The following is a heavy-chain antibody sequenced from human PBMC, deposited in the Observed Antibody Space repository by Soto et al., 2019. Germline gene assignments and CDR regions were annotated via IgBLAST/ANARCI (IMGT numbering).Heavy chain of an antibody. D-gene: IGHD3-16*01. Sequence: PGGSLRLSCTASGFTFGDYAMSWVRQAPGKGLEWVSLISATGGGTYYADSAKGRFTISRDNSHNTLYLQVHSLTAEDTAVYYCAKDRRAGGNSAFYFDFWGQGAQVTVSS. CDR3: AKDRRAGGNSAFYFDF. CDR1: GFTFGDYA. J-gene: IGHJ4*02. CDR2: ISATGGGT. V-gene: IGHV3-23*01.